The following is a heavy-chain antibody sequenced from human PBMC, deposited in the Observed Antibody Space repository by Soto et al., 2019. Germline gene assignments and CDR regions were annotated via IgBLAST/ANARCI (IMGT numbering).Heavy chain of an antibody. V-gene: IGHV6-1*01. CDR3: ARGSGDDVTGHNYWEG. D-gene: IGHD5-12*01. CDR1: GASVSSIIAP. J-gene: IGHJ6*04. Sequence: SHTLALTCDISGASVSSIIAPMNWIRTTPSNGLEWLGRTNHSPKWYINYAVTVKSRITVNPDTSKNQFSIQLNSVTPEDTAGNYCARGSGDDVTGHNYWEGWGRVNRVTVPT. CDR2: TNHSPKWYI.